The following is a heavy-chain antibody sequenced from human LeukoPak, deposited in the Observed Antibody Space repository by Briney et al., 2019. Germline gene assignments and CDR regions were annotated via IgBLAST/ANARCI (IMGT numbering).Heavy chain of an antibody. CDR1: GTSISTYY. J-gene: IGHJ5*02. Sequence: SETLSLTCTVSGTSISTYYWSWIRQPPGKGLEWVGYLYYSGSTSYNPSLKSRVTISVDTSRNQFSLRLSSVTAADTAVYYCARHRYYYDSSGYYYQPWGQGTLVTVSS. V-gene: IGHV4-59*13. CDR3: ARHRYYYDSSGYYYQP. CDR2: LYYSGST. D-gene: IGHD3-22*01.